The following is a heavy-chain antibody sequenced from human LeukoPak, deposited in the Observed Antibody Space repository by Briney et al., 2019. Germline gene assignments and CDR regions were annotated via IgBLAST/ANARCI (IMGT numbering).Heavy chain of an antibody. D-gene: IGHD6-6*01. CDR2: FDPEDGET. J-gene: IGHJ4*02. CDR3: ATDRSYGYSSSSLEFDY. Sequence: ASVKVSCKVSGYTLTELSMHYVRQAPGKGLEWMGGFDPEDGETIYAQKFQGRVTMTEDTSTDTAYMELSSLRSEDTAVYYCATDRSYGYSSSSLEFDYWGQGTLVTVSS. V-gene: IGHV1-24*01. CDR1: GYTLTELS.